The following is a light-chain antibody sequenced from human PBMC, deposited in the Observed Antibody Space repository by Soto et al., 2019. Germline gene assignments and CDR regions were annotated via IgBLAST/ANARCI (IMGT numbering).Light chain of an antibody. CDR3: QQYGSSPWT. CDR1: QSVSSSY. Sequence: EIVLTQSPGTLSLSPGERATLSCRASQSVSSSYLAWYQQKPGQAPRLLIYGASSRATGIPDRFSGSGSGTDFTLTISRREPEDSAVYYCQQYGSSPWTFGQGTKVEIK. J-gene: IGKJ1*01. CDR2: GAS. V-gene: IGKV3-20*01.